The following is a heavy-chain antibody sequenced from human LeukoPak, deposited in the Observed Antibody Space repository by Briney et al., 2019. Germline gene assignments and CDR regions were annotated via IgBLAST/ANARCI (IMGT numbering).Heavy chain of an antibody. CDR1: GFTFSSYA. J-gene: IGHJ4*02. CDR2: ISGSGGST. CDR3: AKARSMGATPYYFDY. V-gene: IGHV3-23*01. D-gene: IGHD1-26*01. Sequence: GGSLRLSCAASGFTFSSYAMSWVRQAPGKGLEWASAISGSGGSTYYADSVKGRFTISRDNSKNTLYLQMNSLRAEDTAVYYCAKARSMGATPYYFDYWGQGTLVTVSS.